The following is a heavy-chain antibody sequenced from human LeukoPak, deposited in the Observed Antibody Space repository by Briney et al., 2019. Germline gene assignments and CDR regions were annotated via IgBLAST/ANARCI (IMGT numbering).Heavy chain of an antibody. CDR2: IYHSGST. D-gene: IGHD6-19*01. V-gene: IGHV4-30-2*01. CDR1: GGSISSGGYY. CDR3: AMMGRRTVAGGE. Sequence: SQTLSLTCTVSGGSISSGGYYWSWIRQPPGKGLEWIGYIYHSGSTYYNPSLKSRVTISVDRSKNQFSLKLSSVTAADTAVYYCAMMGRRTVAGGEWGQGTLVTVSA. J-gene: IGHJ4*02.